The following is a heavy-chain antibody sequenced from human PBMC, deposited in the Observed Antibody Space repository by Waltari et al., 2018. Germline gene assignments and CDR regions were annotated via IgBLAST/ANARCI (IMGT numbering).Heavy chain of an antibody. CDR2: IDWRSGRI. Sequence: EVQLMESGGGLVQPGRSLRLSCAGSRLPFDGYAMHWVRQVPGRALEWVSGIDWRSGRIAYADSVKGRFIISRDDARNSLNLQMNTLRVDDTAVYYCTKDLLPGGADVWGRGTTVTVSS. CDR3: TKDLLPGGADV. D-gene: IGHD2-15*01. CDR1: RLPFDGYA. J-gene: IGHJ6*02. V-gene: IGHV3-9*01.